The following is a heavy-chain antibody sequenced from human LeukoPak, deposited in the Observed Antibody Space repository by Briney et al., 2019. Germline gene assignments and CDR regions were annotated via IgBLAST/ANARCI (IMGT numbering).Heavy chain of an antibody. D-gene: IGHD6-13*01. CDR2: ISYDGSNK. J-gene: IGHJ3*02. V-gene: IGHV3-30*18. CDR1: GFTFSSYE. Sequence: GGSLRLSCAASGFTFSSYEMNWVRQAPGKGLEWVAVISYDGSNKYYADSVKGRFTISRDNSKNTLYLQMNGLRAEDTAVYYCAKDSGIAAAGAFDIWGQGTMVTVSS. CDR3: AKDSGIAAAGAFDI.